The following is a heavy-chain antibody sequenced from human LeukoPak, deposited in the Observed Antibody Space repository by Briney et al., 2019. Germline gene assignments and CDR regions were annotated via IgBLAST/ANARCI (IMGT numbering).Heavy chain of an antibody. CDR2: IYSGGST. J-gene: IGHJ4*02. Sequence: GGSLRLSCAASGFTVSSNYMSWVRQAPGKGLEWVSVIYSGGSTYYADSVKGRFTISRDNSKNTLYLQMNSLRAEDTAVYYCARERDGNIFDYWGQGTPVTVSS. V-gene: IGHV3-53*01. D-gene: IGHD4-23*01. CDR1: GFTVSSNY. CDR3: ARERDGNIFDY.